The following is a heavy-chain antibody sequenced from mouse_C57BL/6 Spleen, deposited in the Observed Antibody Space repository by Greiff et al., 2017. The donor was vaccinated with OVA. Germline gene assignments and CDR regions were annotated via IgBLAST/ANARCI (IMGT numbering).Heavy chain of an antibody. D-gene: IGHD2-5*01. V-gene: IGHV1-9*01. CDR2: IFPGSGST. CDR3: AREDSNYPLLALDY. Sequence: QVQLQQSGAELMKPGASVKLSCKATGYTFTGYWIEWVKQRPGHGLEWIGEIFPGSGSTYYNEKFKGKATFTADTSSNTAYMQLSSLTSEDSAIYDCAREDSNYPLLALDYWGKGTTVTVSS. CDR1: GYTFTGYW. J-gene: IGHJ4*01.